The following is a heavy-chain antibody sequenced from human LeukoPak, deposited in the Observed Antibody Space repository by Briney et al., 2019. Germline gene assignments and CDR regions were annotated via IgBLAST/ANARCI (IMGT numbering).Heavy chain of an antibody. J-gene: IGHJ2*01. V-gene: IGHV3-21*01. CDR3: ARSGDYGYFDL. D-gene: IGHD4-17*01. CDR2: ISGSSSHI. CDR1: GFTFSSYW. Sequence: GGSLRLSCAASGFTFSSYWMHWVRQAPGKGLEWVSSISGSSSHIYEVDSVKGRFTISRDNAKNSLYLQMNSLRAEDTALYYCARSGDYGYFDLWGRGTLVTVSS.